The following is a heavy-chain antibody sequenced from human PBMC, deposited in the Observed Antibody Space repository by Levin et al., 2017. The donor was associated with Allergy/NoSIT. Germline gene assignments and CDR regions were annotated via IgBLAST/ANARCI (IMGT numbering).Heavy chain of an antibody. CDR1: GFSLSTSGVG. D-gene: IGHD3-22*01. CDR2: IYWDDDK. V-gene: IGHV2-5*02. CDR3: AHARGSDYYYDSTDAFDI. Sequence: SGPTLVKPTQTLTLTCTFSGFSLSTSGVGVGWIRQPPGKALEWLALIYWDDDKRYSPSLKSRLTITKDTSKNQVVLTMTNMDPVDTATYYCAHARGSDYYYDSTDAFDIWGQGTMVTVSS. J-gene: IGHJ3*02.